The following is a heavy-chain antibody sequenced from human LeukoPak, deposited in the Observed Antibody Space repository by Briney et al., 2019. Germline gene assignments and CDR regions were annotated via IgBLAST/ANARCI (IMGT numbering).Heavy chain of an antibody. J-gene: IGHJ2*01. CDR1: GCTFTDYY. V-gene: IGHV1-2*02. CDR2: IYPKSGAT. D-gene: IGHD6-6*01. Sequence: ASVKVSCKASGCTFTDYYMHWVRQAPEQGLEWMGWIYPKSGATNSAQKFQGRVTMTRDTSISTVYLEVTRLNSDDTAVFYCARSVSSSHYWYFDLWGRGTLVTVSS. CDR3: ARSVSSSHYWYFDL.